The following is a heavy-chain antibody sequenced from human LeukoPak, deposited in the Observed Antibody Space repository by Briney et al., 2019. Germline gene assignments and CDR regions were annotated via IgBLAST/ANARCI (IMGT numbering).Heavy chain of an antibody. CDR3: AKSGLNRFDY. J-gene: IGHJ4*02. V-gene: IGHV1-46*01. CDR1: GYTFTSNY. Sequence: GASVKVSCKAFGYTFTSNYMHWVRQAPGQGPEWMGVISPSGGSTTYAQKFQGRVTLTRDMSTSTDYLELSSLRSEDTAVYYCAKSGLNRFDYWGQGTLVTVSS. D-gene: IGHD2-15*01. CDR2: ISPSGGST.